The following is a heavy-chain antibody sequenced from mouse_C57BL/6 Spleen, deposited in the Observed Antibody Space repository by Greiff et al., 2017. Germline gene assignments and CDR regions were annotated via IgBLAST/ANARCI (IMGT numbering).Heavy chain of an antibody. Sequence: EVMLVESGGGLVKPGGSLKLSCAASGFTFSDYGMHWVRQAPEKGLEWVAYISSGSSTIYYADTVKGRFTISRDNAKNTLFLQMTSLRSEDTAMYYCARGVYSSLSYWYFDVWGTGTTVTVSS. V-gene: IGHV5-17*01. CDR2: ISSGSSTI. CDR3: ARGVYSSLSYWYFDV. CDR1: GFTFSDYG. J-gene: IGHJ1*03. D-gene: IGHD1-1*01.